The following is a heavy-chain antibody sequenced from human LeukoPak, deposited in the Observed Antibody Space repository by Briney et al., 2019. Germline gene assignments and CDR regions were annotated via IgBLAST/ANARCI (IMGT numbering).Heavy chain of an antibody. CDR3: ATPNWGSQYFDY. D-gene: IGHD7-27*01. V-gene: IGHV1-18*01. J-gene: IGHJ4*02. CDR1: GGTFSNYA. Sequence: GASVKVSCKASGGTFSNYAISWVRQAPGQGLEWMGWISPYNGNTNYAQKLQGRVSMTTDTSTSTAYMELRSLRSDDTAVYYCATPNWGSQYFDYWGQGTLVTVSS. CDR2: ISPYNGNT.